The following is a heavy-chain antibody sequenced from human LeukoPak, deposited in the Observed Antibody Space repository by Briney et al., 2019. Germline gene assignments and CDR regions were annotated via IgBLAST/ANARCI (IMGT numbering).Heavy chain of an antibody. J-gene: IGHJ4*02. CDR3: ARGVGDSSGYIPLNH. CDR2: ISSSRSYI. V-gene: IGHV3-21*01. D-gene: IGHD3-22*01. CDR1: GFTFGTYS. Sequence: GGSLRLSCAASGFTFGTYSMNWVRQAPGKGLEWVSSISSSRSYIYYADSVKGRFTISRDNAKNSLYLQMNSLRAEDTAVYYCARGVGDSSGYIPLNHWGQGTLVTVSS.